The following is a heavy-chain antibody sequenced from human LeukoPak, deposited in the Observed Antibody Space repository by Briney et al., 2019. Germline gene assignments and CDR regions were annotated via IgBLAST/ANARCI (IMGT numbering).Heavy chain of an antibody. CDR3: ARGVAAQAPHFDY. CDR2: IYYSGST. Sequence: SETLSLTCTVSGGSMSSYSWSWIRQPPGKGLEWIGYIYYSGSTNYNPSLKSRVTISVDTSKNQFSLKLSSVTAADTAVYYCARGVAAQAPHFDYWGQGTLVTVSS. V-gene: IGHV4-59*01. D-gene: IGHD6-13*01. CDR1: GGSMSSYS. J-gene: IGHJ4*02.